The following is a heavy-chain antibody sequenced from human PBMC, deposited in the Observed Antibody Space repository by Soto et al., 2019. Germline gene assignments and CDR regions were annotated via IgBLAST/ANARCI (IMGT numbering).Heavy chain of an antibody. J-gene: IGHJ4*02. CDR3: ARSIIDAYYFDY. D-gene: IGHD3-16*02. CDR2: IIPIFGTA. V-gene: IGHV1-69*13. Sequence: SVKVSCKASGGTFSSYAISWVRQAPGQGLGWMGGIIPIFGTANSAQKFQGRVTITADESTSTAYMELSSLRSEDTAVYYCARSIIDAYYFDYWGQGTLVTVSS. CDR1: GGTFSSYA.